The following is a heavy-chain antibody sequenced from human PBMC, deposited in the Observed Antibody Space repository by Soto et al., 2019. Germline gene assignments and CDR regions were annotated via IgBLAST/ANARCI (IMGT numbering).Heavy chain of an antibody. CDR1: GFDFSSYA. CDR2: ISSSRSRST. Sequence: GGSLRLSCAASGFDFSSYAMNWVRQAPGKGLEWVSYISSSRSRSTYYADSVKGRFTISRDNAKNSLYLQMNNLGAEDTGVYYCARADSSDWDFDYWGQGTLVTVSS. D-gene: IGHD6-19*01. V-gene: IGHV3-48*01. J-gene: IGHJ4*02. CDR3: ARADSSDWDFDY.